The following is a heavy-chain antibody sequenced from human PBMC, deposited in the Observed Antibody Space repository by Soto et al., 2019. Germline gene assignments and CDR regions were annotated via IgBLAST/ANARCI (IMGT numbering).Heavy chain of an antibody. CDR2: ISSGGQTI. Sequence: EVQLVESGGGLVQPGGSLRLSCAASGFSFSTYDMNWVRQAPGKGLEWVSYISSGGQTIKSTDSVKGRFTISRNKAKNSLYLPMSGLRDEDTGVYYCARDPQRGYSGMDVWGQGTTVTVSS. J-gene: IGHJ6*02. CDR1: GFSFSTYD. CDR3: ARDPQRGYSGMDV. D-gene: IGHD2-2*01. V-gene: IGHV3-48*02.